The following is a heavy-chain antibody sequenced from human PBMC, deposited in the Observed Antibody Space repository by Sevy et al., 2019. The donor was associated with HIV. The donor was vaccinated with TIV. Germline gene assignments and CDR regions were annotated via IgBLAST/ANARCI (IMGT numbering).Heavy chain of an antibody. Sequence: GGSLRLSCKASGFTFSSFWMQWVRQAPGKGLEWVANIRQDGSEMYYVGSVKGRFTISRDNAKNALYLQMDGLRAEDTAVYYCPRRYFDLWGQGTLVTVSS. J-gene: IGHJ4*02. V-gene: IGHV3-7*03. CDR3: PRRYFDL. CDR1: GFTFSSFW. CDR2: IRQDGSEM.